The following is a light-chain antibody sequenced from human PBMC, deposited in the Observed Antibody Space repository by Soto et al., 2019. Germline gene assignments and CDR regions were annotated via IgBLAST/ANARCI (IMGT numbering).Light chain of an antibody. V-gene: IGKV3-11*01. CDR3: QQRSNWPP. J-gene: IGKJ1*01. CDR2: DAS. CDR1: QSVSSY. Sequence: EIVLTQSPATLSLSPGERATLSCRASQSVSSYLAWYQQKSGQAPRLLIYDASNRATGIPARFSGSGSGTDFTLTISSLEPEDFAVYYCQQRSNWPPFGQGTKVDIK.